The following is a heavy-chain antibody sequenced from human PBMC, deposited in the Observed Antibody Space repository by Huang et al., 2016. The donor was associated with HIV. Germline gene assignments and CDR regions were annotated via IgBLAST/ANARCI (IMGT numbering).Heavy chain of an antibody. CDR3: ARGRLKLRFLEWVPVVLDY. D-gene: IGHD3-3*01. J-gene: IGHJ4*02. CDR2: IYYSGST. CDR1: GGSISSHY. Sequence: QVQLQESGPGLVKPSETLSLTCTVSGGSISSHYWTWIRQPPGKGIEWIGSIYYSGSTNYNPSLKSRVTISVDTSKNQFSLKLNSVTAADTAVYYCARGRLKLRFLEWVPVVLDYWGQGTLVTVSS. V-gene: IGHV4-59*11.